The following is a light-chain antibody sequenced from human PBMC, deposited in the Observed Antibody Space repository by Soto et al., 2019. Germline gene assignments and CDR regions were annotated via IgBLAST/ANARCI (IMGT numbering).Light chain of an antibody. Sequence: DIQMTQSPSSLSASVGDRVTITCRASQSISSYLNWYQQKPGKAPKLLIYAASSLQSGYLSRFSGIGSGTDFTLTILSLQPEDFATYYCQQSYSTPFTFGPGTKVDIK. J-gene: IGKJ3*01. CDR1: QSISSY. CDR3: QQSYSTPFT. CDR2: AAS. V-gene: IGKV1-39*01.